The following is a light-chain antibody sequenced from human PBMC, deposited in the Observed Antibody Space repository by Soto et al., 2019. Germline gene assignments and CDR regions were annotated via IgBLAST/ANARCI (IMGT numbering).Light chain of an antibody. J-gene: IGLJ3*02. CDR1: SSNVGDNH. Sequence: QSVLTQPPSVSAAPGQRVTISCSGSSSNVGDNHVSWYQQLPGAAPKLLIYDNNQRPSGIPDRFSGFKSGTSATLGVTGLQTGDEGDYYCGTWDSSLSAVVFGGGTKMTVL. V-gene: IGLV1-51*01. CDR2: DNN. CDR3: GTWDSSLSAVV.